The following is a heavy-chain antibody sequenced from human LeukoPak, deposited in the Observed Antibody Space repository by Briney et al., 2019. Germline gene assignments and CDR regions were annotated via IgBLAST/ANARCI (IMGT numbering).Heavy chain of an antibody. J-gene: IGHJ4*02. D-gene: IGHD5/OR15-5a*01. CDR3: ARVSLRGTELDY. CDR1: GYTFTSYN. Sequence: ASVTLSCKASGYTFTSYNMHWVRQAPGQGLEWMGRINPSGGSTYYAQKFQGRITMTRDTSTSTVYMELSSLTSEDTAMYYCARVSLRGTELDYSGPGNPVTVSS. V-gene: IGHV1-46*01. CDR2: INPSGGST.